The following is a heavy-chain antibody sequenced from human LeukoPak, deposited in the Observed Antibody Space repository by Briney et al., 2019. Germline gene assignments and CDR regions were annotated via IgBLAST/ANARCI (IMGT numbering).Heavy chain of an antibody. J-gene: IGHJ6*03. D-gene: IGHD2-2*01. CDR2: IYYRGST. CDR1: NDDINNYY. Sequence: SETLSLTCTVSNDDINNYYWSWVRQTPGKGLEWIGYIYYRGSTKYNPSLKSRVTISIDTSNDQVSLRLNSLTAADTAVYYCARSESGVQYFQHYFYIDAWGKGTTVTVSS. CDR3: ARSESGVQYFQHYFYIDA. V-gene: IGHV4-59*01.